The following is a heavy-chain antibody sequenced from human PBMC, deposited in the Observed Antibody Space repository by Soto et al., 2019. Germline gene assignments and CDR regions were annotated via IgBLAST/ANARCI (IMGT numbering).Heavy chain of an antibody. D-gene: IGHD3-10*01. V-gene: IGHV4-31*03. Sequence: QVQLQESGPGLVKSSQTLSLTCTVSGGSISSDGNYWSWIRQHPGKGLEWIGYIYYSASTYYNPSLKSRVTISVDTSKNQFSLKLNSVTAADTAVYYCARARMVRGIIYYYGMDVWGQGTTVTVSS. CDR2: IYYSAST. CDR1: GGSISSDGNY. CDR3: ARARMVRGIIYYYGMDV. J-gene: IGHJ6*02.